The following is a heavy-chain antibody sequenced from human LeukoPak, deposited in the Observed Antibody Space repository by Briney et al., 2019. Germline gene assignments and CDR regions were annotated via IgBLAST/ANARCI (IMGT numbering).Heavy chain of an antibody. CDR3: AREGLGYCSSASCYADVIDY. D-gene: IGHD2-2*01. Sequence: PGGSLRLSCAASGFTFSSYSMNWDRQAPGKGLEGVSSISSSSSYIYYADSVKGRFTISRDNAKNSLYLQMNSLRAEDTAVYYCAREGLGYCSSASCYADVIDYWGQGTLVTVSS. V-gene: IGHV3-21*01. J-gene: IGHJ4*02. CDR2: ISSSSSYI. CDR1: GFTFSSYS.